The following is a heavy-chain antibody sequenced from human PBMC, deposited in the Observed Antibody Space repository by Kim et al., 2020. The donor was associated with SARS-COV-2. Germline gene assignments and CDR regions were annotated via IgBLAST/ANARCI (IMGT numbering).Heavy chain of an antibody. D-gene: IGHD1-26*01. V-gene: IGHV1-69*13. Sequence: SVKVSCKASGGTFSSYAISWVRQAPGQGLEWMGGIIPIFGTANYAQKFQGRVTITADESTSTAYMELSSLRSEDTAVYYCARGTFLGRRHYYGMDVWGQGTTVTVSS. CDR1: GGTFSSYA. J-gene: IGHJ6*02. CDR3: ARGTFLGRRHYYGMDV. CDR2: IIPIFGTA.